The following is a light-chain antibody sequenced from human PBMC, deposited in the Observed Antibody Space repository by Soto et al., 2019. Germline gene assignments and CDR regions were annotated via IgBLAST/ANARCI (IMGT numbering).Light chain of an antibody. V-gene: IGLV3-21*02. CDR3: QVWDSSSDHRV. CDR2: DDS. Sequence: SYELTQPPSVSVAPGRTARITCGGTNIGSKSVHWYQQKPGQAPVLVVYDDSDRPSGIPERFSGSNSGNTATLTISRVEAGDEADYYCQVWDSSSDHRVFGGGTKLTVL. J-gene: IGLJ3*02. CDR1: NIGSKS.